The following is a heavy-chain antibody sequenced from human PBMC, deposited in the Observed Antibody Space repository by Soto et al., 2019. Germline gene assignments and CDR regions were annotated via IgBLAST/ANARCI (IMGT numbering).Heavy chain of an antibody. CDR3: AASYCSDGRCSAYAMDI. CDR2: IYYSGRT. D-gene: IGHD2-15*01. V-gene: IGHV4-4*02. Sequence: TSETLSLTCTVSGGSINNGNSWSWVRQSPGRGLEWIGEIYYSGRTQYNPSLKSRISISVDNPKNQISLKLTSVTAADTARYYCAASYCSDGRCSAYAMDIWGQGTTVTVSS. J-gene: IGHJ6*02. CDR1: GGSINNGNS.